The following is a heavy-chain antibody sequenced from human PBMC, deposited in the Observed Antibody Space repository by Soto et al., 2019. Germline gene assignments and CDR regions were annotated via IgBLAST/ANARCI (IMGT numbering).Heavy chain of an antibody. CDR2: IYTSGST. Sequence: PSETLSLTYTVSGGSISSYYWSWIRQPAGKGVEWIGRIYTSGSTNYNPSLKSRVTMSVDTSKNQFSLKLSSVTAADTAVYYCARVGPLAPPQENYYDSSGYYPSLYGMDVWGQGTTVTVSS. D-gene: IGHD3-22*01. CDR3: ARVGPLAPPQENYYDSSGYYPSLYGMDV. CDR1: GGSISSYY. J-gene: IGHJ6*02. V-gene: IGHV4-4*07.